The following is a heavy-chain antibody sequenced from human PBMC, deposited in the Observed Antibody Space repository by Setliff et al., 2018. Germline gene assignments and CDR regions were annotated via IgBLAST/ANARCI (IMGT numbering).Heavy chain of an antibody. CDR2: IYTTWST. CDR3: ARATSGWYSAYYYYMDV. V-gene: IGHV4-61*09. D-gene: IGHD6-19*01. CDR1: GDSISSRRNY. J-gene: IGHJ6*03. Sequence: ASETLSLTCTVSGDSISSRRNYWGWFRQPAGKGLEWIGQIYTTWSTNYNPSLRSRVTISLDTSKNQFSLNLTSVTAADTAVYYCARATSGWYSAYYYYMDVWGKGTTVTVSS.